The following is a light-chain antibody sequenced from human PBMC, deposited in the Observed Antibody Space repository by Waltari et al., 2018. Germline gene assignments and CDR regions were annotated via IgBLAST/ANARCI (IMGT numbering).Light chain of an antibody. V-gene: IGLV2-14*03. J-gene: IGLJ3*02. CDR1: RSDVGAYNY. CDR2: DVS. Sequence: QSALTQPASVSGSPGQSLTISCTGSRSDVGAYNYVRWYQQHPGKAPRLIIFDVSNRPSGVSNLFSGSKSGNTASLTISGLQAEDEADYYCASYVSSSTLELFGGGTSLTVL. CDR3: ASYVSSSTLEL.